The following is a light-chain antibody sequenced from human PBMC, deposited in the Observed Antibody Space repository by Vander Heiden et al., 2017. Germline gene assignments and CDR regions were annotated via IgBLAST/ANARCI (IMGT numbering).Light chain of an antibody. CDR3: QQLNSYPRT. CDR2: AAS. V-gene: IGKV1-9*01. CDR1: QGISSY. Sequence: DIQLTQSPSFLSASVGDRVTITCRASQGISSYLAWYQQKPGKAPKLLIYAASTLERGGPTRVRGSGSGKGFTLPIRSLQPEDFATYYCQQLNSYPRTFGQGTKVEIK. J-gene: IGKJ1*01.